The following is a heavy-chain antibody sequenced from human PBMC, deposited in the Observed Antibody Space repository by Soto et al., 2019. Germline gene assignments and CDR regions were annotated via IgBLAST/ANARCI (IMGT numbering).Heavy chain of an antibody. J-gene: IGHJ5*02. V-gene: IGHV1-69*06. CDR1: GGTFSSYT. Sequence: QVQLVQSGAEVKKPGSSVKISCRASGGTFSSYTINWVRQAAGQGLEWMGGIIPLFGTANYAEKFQGRITITADKSTKTEYMELRSLRSDSTAVYYCVSKAACCGDCDAVDPWGQGTLVTVSS. CDR3: VSKAACCGDCDAVDP. D-gene: IGHD2-21*02. CDR2: IIPLFGTA.